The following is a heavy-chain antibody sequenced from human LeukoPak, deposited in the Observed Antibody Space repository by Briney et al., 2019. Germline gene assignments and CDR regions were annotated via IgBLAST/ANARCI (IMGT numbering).Heavy chain of an antibody. CDR1: GFTFTRSS. Sequence: SVKVSCKASGFTFTRSSMQWVRQARGQRLEWIGWIVVGSGSTNYAQNFQERITITRVLSTSTAYMELSSLRSEDTAVYYCAAESPYSYGHQGTAFDVWGQGTLVTVSS. D-gene: IGHD5-18*01. CDR2: IVVGSGST. V-gene: IGHV1-58*02. CDR3: AAESPYSYGHQGTAFDV. J-gene: IGHJ3*01.